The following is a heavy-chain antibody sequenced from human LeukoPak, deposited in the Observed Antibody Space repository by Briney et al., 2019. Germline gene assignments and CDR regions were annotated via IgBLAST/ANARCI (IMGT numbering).Heavy chain of an antibody. CDR2: ISSSNSTT. V-gene: IGHV3-48*01. CDR3: ARDPSIFGVVISP. CDR1: GFTFSSYS. J-gene: IGHJ5*02. D-gene: IGHD3-3*01. Sequence: PGGSLRLSCAASGFTFSSYSMHWVPQAPGKGLEWVSYISSSNSTTYYADSVKGRFTISRDNAKNSLYLQMNSLRAEDTAVYYCARDPSIFGVVISPWGQGTLVTVSS.